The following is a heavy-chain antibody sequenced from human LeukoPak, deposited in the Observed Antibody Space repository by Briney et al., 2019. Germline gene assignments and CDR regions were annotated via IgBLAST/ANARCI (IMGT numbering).Heavy chain of an antibody. Sequence: GGSLRLSCAASGFTVSSYGMTWVRQAPGKGLEWVGFIRSKAYGGTTEYAASVKGRFTISRDDSKSIAYLQMNSLKTEDTAVYYCTTDLLLWFGELFQNFDYWGQGTLVTVSS. CDR3: TTDLLLWFGELFQNFDY. J-gene: IGHJ4*02. CDR2: IRSKAYGGTT. CDR1: GFTVSSYG. V-gene: IGHV3-49*04. D-gene: IGHD3-10*01.